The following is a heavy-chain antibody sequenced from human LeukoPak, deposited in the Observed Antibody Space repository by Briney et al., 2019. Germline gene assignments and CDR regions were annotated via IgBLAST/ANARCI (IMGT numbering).Heavy chain of an antibody. D-gene: IGHD3-3*01. CDR3: ARVCYDFWSGYPIGGSFDY. V-gene: IGHV4-59*01. Sequence: KPSETLSLTCTVSGGSISSYYWSWIRQPPGKGLEWIGYIYYSGSTNYNPSLKSRVTISVDTPKNQFSLKPSSVTAADTAVYYCARVCYDFWSGYPIGGSFDYWGQGTLVTVSS. CDR1: GGSISSYY. CDR2: IYYSGST. J-gene: IGHJ4*02.